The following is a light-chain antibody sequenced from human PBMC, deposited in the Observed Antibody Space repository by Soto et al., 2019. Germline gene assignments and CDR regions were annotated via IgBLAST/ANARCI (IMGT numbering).Light chain of an antibody. Sequence: QSALTQPPSASGSLGQSVTISCTGTRSDVGGYEYVSWYQQHPGKAPKLMIYEVTKRPSGVPDRFSGSKSDNTASLTVSGLQAEDEADYYCSSYAGNKHVFGTGTKVTVL. J-gene: IGLJ1*01. CDR3: SSYAGNKHV. V-gene: IGLV2-8*01. CDR1: RSDVGGYEY. CDR2: EVT.